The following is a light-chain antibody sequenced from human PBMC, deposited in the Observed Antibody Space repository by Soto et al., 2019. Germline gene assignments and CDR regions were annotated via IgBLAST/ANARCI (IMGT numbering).Light chain of an antibody. CDR2: DAS. J-gene: IGKJ4*01. Sequence: EIVLTQSPVTLSLSPGERATLSCRASQSINNYLAWYQQKPGQPPRLLIYDASTRATAIPVRFSGSGSGTDFTRTISCLETGDSAVYYCQYRGIWPPGATFGGGTKVEIK. CDR1: QSINNY. V-gene: IGKV3-11*01. CDR3: QYRGIWPPGAT.